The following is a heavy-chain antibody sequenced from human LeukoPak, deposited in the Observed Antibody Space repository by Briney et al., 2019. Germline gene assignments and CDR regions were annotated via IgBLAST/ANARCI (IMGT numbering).Heavy chain of an antibody. Sequence: ASVKVSCKASGYAFTDFYIHWVRQAPGQGLEWLGWINPNSGGTNYAQTFQGRVTMTRDTSISTVYLELSSLRSDDTAAYYCARDRYGDGFAHFDYWGQGALVTVSS. J-gene: IGHJ4*02. V-gene: IGHV1-2*02. CDR3: ARDRYGDGFAHFDY. D-gene: IGHD5-24*01. CDR2: INPNSGGT. CDR1: GYAFTDFY.